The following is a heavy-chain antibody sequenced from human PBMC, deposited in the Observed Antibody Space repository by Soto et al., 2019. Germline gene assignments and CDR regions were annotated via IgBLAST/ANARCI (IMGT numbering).Heavy chain of an antibody. J-gene: IGHJ4*02. CDR3: ARSYDYVWGSYRYPHFDD. V-gene: IGHV3-30-3*01. CDR1: GFTFSSYA. Sequence: PGGSLRLSCAASGFTFSSYAMHWVRQAPGKGLEWAAVISYDGSNKYYADSVKGRFTISRDNSKNTLYLQMNSLRAEDTAVYYCARSYDYVWGSYRYPHFDDWGQGTLVTVSS. D-gene: IGHD3-16*02. CDR2: ISYDGSNK.